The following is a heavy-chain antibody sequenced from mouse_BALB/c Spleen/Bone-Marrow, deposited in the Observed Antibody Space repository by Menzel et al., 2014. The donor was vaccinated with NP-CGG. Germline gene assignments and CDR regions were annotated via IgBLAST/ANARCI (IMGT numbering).Heavy chain of an antibody. V-gene: IGHV1-63*02. CDR1: GYTFTNYW. CDR2: FYPGGGYT. CDR3: ARTAYFDY. J-gene: IGHJ2*01. Sequence: QVQLQQSGAELVRPRTSVKISCKASGYTFTNYWLGWIKQRPGHGLEWIGDFYPGGGYTNYNEEFKGKATLTADASSSTAYMQLSSLTSEDSAVYFCARTAYFDYWGQGTTLTVSS.